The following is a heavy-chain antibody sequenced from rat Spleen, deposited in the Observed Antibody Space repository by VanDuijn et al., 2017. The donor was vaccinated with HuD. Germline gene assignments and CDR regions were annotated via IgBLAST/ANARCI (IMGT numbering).Heavy chain of an antibody. Sequence: EVQLVESDGGLVQPGGSLKLSCAASGFTFSDYYMAWVRQAPTKGLEWVATISYDGGRNFYRDSVKGRFTISRDNAKSTLYLQMNSLRSEDTATYYCARRYVYYGLSDWGQGVMVTVSS. V-gene: IGHV5-29*01. CDR3: ARRYVYYGLSD. D-gene: IGHD1-6*01. CDR2: ISYDGGRN. J-gene: IGHJ2*01. CDR1: GFTFSDYY.